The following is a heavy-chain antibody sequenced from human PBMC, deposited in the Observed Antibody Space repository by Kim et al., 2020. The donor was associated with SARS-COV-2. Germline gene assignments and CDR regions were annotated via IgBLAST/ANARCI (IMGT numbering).Heavy chain of an antibody. CDR1: GFTFSSYA. Sequence: GGSLRLSCAASGFTFSSYAMHWVRQAPGKGLEWVAVISYDGSNIYYADSVKGRFTISRDNSKNTLYLQMNSLRAEDTAVYYCARDLVFWSGYYTDYYYG. J-gene: IGHJ6*01. CDR2: ISYDGSNI. CDR3: ARDLVFWSGYYTDYYYG. V-gene: IGHV3-30-3*01. D-gene: IGHD3-3*01.